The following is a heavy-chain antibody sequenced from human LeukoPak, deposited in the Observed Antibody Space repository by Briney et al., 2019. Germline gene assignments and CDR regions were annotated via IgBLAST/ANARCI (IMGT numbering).Heavy chain of an antibody. V-gene: IGHV4-31*03. D-gene: IGHD4-11*01. CDR2: IYYSGST. CDR1: GGSISSGGYY. Sequence: SETLSLTCTVSGGSISSGGYYWSWIRQHPGKGLEWIGYIYYSGSTYHNPSLKSRVTISVDTSKNQFSLKLSSVTAADTAVYYCARFRVTHNWFDPWGQGTLVTVSS. CDR3: ARFRVTHNWFDP. J-gene: IGHJ5*02.